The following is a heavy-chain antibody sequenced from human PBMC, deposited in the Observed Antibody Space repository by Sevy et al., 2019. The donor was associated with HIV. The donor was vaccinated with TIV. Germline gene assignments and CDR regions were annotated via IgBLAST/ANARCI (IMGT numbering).Heavy chain of an antibody. Sequence: GGSLRLSCAASGFTFSSYAMSWVRQAPGKGLEWVSAISGSGGSTYYADSVKGRFTNSRDNSKNTLYLQMNSLRAEDTAVYYCAKDDYYGSGSYYRTVGFYYYYGMDVWGQGTTVTVSS. CDR3: AKDDYYGSGSYYRTVGFYYYYGMDV. D-gene: IGHD3-10*01. J-gene: IGHJ6*02. V-gene: IGHV3-23*01. CDR1: GFTFSSYA. CDR2: ISGSGGST.